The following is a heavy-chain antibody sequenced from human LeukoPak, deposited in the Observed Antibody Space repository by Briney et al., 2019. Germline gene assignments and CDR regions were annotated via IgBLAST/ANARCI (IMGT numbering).Heavy chain of an antibody. CDR3: AKAHSSSWSSFFDY. D-gene: IGHD6-13*01. V-gene: IGHV3-9*01. CDR2: ISWNSGSI. Sequence: SGGSLRLSCAASGFTFDDYAMHWVRQAPGKGLEWVSGISWNSGSIGYADSVKGRFTISRDNAKNSLYLQMNSLRAEDTALYYCAKAHSSSWSSFFDYWGQGTLVTVSS. J-gene: IGHJ4*02. CDR1: GFTFDDYA.